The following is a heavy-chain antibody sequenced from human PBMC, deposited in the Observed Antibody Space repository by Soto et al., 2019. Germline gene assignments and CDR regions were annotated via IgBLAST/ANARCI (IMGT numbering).Heavy chain of an antibody. Sequence: EVQLVESGGGLVQPGGSLRLSCAASGFTFSSYWMSWVRQAPGKGLEWVANIKQDGSEKYYVDSVKGRFTISRDNAKNSLYLQMNRLRAEDTAVYYCARDKDIVVVVAATPNWFDPWGQGTLVTVSS. CDR1: GFTFSSYW. CDR2: IKQDGSEK. J-gene: IGHJ5*02. D-gene: IGHD2-15*01. V-gene: IGHV3-7*01. CDR3: ARDKDIVVVVAATPNWFDP.